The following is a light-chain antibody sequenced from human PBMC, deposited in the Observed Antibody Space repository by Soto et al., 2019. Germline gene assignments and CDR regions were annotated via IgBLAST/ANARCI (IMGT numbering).Light chain of an antibody. CDR2: GAS. V-gene: IGKV3-20*01. J-gene: IGKJ2*03. CDR3: QQYGSPPYS. Sequence: EIVLTQSPGTLSLSPGERATLSCRASQSVRSSYVAWYQQKPCQAPRLLIYGASSGATGIPDRFSGSGSGTDFTLTISRLEPEDFAVYYYQQYGSPPYSFGQGTKLEI. CDR1: QSVRSSY.